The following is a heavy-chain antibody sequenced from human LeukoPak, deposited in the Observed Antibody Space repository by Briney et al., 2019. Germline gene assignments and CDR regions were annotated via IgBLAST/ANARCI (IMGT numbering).Heavy chain of an antibody. CDR3: ASSQVPYNWNLDY. J-gene: IGHJ4*02. D-gene: IGHD1-20*01. CDR1: SDSVSSASYY. CDR2: IYYTGGT. V-gene: IGHV4-61*01. Sequence: SETLSLTCTVSSDSVSSASYYWSWIRQPPGKGLEWIGYIYYTGGTEYNPPLKSRVSISLDTSKNQFSLKLSSVTAADTAVYYCASSQVPYNWNLDYWGQGTLVTVSS.